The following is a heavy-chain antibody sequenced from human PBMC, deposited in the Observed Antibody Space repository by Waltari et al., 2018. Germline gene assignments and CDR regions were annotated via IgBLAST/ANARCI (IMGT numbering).Heavy chain of an antibody. CDR1: GFTFSSYS. CDR3: AREGFYYYYYMDV. CDR2: ISSSSSYI. V-gene: IGHV3-21*01. Sequence: EVQLVASGGGLVKPGGSLRLSCAASGFTFSSYSMNWVRQAPGKGLEWVSSISSSSSYIYYADSVKGRFTISRDNAKNSLYLQMISLRAEDTAVYYCAREGFYYYYYMDVWGKGTTVTISS. J-gene: IGHJ6*03.